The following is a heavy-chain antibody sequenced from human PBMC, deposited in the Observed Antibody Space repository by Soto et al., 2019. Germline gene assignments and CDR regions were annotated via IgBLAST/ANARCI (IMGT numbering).Heavy chain of an antibody. CDR2: VHQRGSN. D-gene: IGHD6-13*01. J-gene: IGHJ4*02. CDR1: SGSISNSEW. V-gene: IGHV4-4*02. Sequence: QVQLQESGPGLVKPSETLSLTCAVTSGSISNSEWWTWVRQPPGKGLEWIGEVHQRGSNNFSPSRKSRVTISIDKSENHCSLRLRSVTAADTAVYYCAGRMGSRTAWGQGTLVTDSS. CDR3: AGRMGSRTA.